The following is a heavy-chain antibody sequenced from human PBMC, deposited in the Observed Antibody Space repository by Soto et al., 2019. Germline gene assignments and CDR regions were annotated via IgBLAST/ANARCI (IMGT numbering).Heavy chain of an antibody. J-gene: IGHJ5*02. CDR3: AREGGHNYSIGRGNPFDP. CDR1: GGTFNRFA. Sequence: QVQLVQSGAEVKKSGSSVKVSCKASGGTFNRFAISWVRQAPGQGLQGMGGIIPVFRSANYAQKFKGRVTITAGEHRNTVSMETPRLRSDDTAVYYCAREGGHNYSIGRGNPFDPWGQVPRVTVSS. CDR2: IIPVFRSA. V-gene: IGHV1-69*01. D-gene: IGHD3-16*01.